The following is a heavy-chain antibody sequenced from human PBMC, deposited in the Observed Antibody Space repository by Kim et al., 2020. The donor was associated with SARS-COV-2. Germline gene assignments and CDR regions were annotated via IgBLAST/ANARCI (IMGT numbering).Heavy chain of an antibody. CDR2: ISTDDGDT. CDR1: GYTFNSYG. D-gene: IGHD2-15*01. Sequence: ASVKVSCKAYGYTFNSYGISWVRQAPGQGLEWMGWISTDDGDTNYAHNVQGRVTLATDTFTRTVYMEMRSLRSDDTAVYYCARDHGGSEATDTFDHWGQGNLVTVSS. J-gene: IGHJ4*02. CDR3: ARDHGGSEATDTFDH. V-gene: IGHV1-18*01.